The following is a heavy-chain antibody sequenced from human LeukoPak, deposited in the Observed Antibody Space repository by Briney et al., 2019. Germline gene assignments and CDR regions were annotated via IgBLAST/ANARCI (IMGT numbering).Heavy chain of an antibody. CDR3: TAGATFSLDY. J-gene: IGHJ4*02. Sequence: PGGSLRLSCTASGFTFGDYAMSWVRQAPGKGLEWVGFIRSKAYGGTTEYAASVKGRFTISRDDSKSIAYLQMNSLKTEDTAVYYCTAGATFSLDYWGQGTLVTVSS. CDR2: IRSKAYGGTT. D-gene: IGHD1-1*01. V-gene: IGHV3-49*04. CDR1: GFTFGDYA.